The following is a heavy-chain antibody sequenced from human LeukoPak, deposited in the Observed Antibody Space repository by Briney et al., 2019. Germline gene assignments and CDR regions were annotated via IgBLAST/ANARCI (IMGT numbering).Heavy chain of an antibody. J-gene: IGHJ4*02. CDR3: AGYGAIRGYSAPDY. CDR2: INHSGST. CDR1: GVSFSDYY. D-gene: IGHD5-12*01. Sequence: PSETLSLTCAVYGVSFSDYYWSWIRQPPGKGLEWIGEINHSGSTNYNPSLKSRVTISVDTTKKQFSLKLSSVTAADTAVYYCAGYGAIRGYSAPDYWGKGTLVPVS. V-gene: IGHV4-34*01.